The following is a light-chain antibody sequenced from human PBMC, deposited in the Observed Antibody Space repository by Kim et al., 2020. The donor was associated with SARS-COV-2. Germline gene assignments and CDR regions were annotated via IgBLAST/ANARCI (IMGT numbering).Light chain of an antibody. Sequence: EIVLTQSPATLSLSPGERATLSCRASQSVRTYLAWYQHKPGQAPRLLIYDASNRATGIPARFSGSGSGTDFTLTISSLEPEDFAVYYCQQRSNWPPTFGQGTKVDIK. CDR1: QSVRTY. CDR2: DAS. J-gene: IGKJ1*01. CDR3: QQRSNWPPT. V-gene: IGKV3-11*01.